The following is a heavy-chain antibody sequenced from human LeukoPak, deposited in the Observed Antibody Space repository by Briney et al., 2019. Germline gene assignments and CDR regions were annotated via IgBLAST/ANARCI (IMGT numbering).Heavy chain of an antibody. CDR2: ISSSSSYI. D-gene: IGHD4-17*01. J-gene: IGHJ4*02. CDR1: GFTFSSYS. CDR3: AKVITTTVTTTYYFDY. V-gene: IGHV3-21*01. Sequence: PGGSLRLSCAASGFTFSSYSMNWVRQAPGKGLEWVSSISSSSSYIYYADSVKGRFTISRDNAKNSLYLQMNSLRAEDTAVYYCAKVITTTVTTTYYFDYWGQGTLVTVSS.